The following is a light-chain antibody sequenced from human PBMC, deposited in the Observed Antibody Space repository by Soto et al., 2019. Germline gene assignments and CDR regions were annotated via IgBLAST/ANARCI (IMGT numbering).Light chain of an antibody. CDR2: DSL. CDR3: QQRGSLPIT. CDR1: QDIGDS. Sequence: DIQMTQSPSSLSASVGARVTISCQASQDIGDSLNWYQQKEERNHKLLIYDSLHLEPGVPSRFSGSRSGTRFYLNINSMQPEDIATYFCQQRGSLPITSG. J-gene: IGKJ5*01. V-gene: IGKV1-33*01.